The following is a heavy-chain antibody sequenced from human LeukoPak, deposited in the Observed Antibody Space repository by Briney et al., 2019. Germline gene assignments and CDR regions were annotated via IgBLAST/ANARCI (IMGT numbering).Heavy chain of an antibody. CDR1: GGSISSGGYS. V-gene: IGHV4-30-2*01. Sequence: SETLSLTCAVSGGSISSGGYSWSWIRQPPGKGLEWIGYIYHSGSTYYNPSLKSRVTISVDRSKSQFSLKLSSVTAADTAVYYCATGDTARGLGYWGQGTLVTVPS. J-gene: IGHJ4*02. D-gene: IGHD5-18*01. CDR2: IYHSGST. CDR3: ATGDTARGLGY.